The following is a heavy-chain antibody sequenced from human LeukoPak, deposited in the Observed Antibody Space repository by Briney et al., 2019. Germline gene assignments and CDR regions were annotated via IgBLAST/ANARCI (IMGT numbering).Heavy chain of an antibody. D-gene: IGHD4-17*01. CDR3: TAGADGEYDY. J-gene: IGHJ4*02. CDR2: IKTKTDGGST. CDR1: GFTFSDVW. V-gene: IGHV3-15*01. Sequence: GGSLRLSCAASGFTFSDVWMSWVRQVPGKGLEWVGRIKTKTDGGSTDYAAPLKGKFTISRDDSKTTLYLQINSLKTEDTAVYYCTAGADGEYDYWGQGTLVTVSS.